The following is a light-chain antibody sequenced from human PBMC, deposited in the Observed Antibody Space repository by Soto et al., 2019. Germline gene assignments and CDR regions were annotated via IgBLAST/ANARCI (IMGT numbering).Light chain of an antibody. CDR3: QQYGSSPRT. CDR2: GAL. J-gene: IGKJ1*01. V-gene: IGKV3-20*01. Sequence: EIVLTQSPGTLSLSQGEKFALXXRASQSVSSRNLAWYQQKPGQAPRPXIYGALSRGTGIPERFSGSGSGTDFTLTISRLEPEDFAVYYCQQYGSSPRTFGQGTKVDIK. CDR1: QSVSSRN.